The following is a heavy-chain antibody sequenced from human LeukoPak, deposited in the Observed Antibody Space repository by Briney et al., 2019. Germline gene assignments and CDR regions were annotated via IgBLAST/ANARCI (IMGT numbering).Heavy chain of an antibody. CDR3: ARSSGSYYNFDY. Sequence: SVKVSCKASGGTFSSYAISWVRQAPGQGLEWMGGIIPIFGTANYAQKFQGRVTITTDESTSTAYMELNSLRSEDTAVYYCARSSGSYYNFDYWGQGTLVTVSS. CDR1: GGTFSSYA. CDR2: IIPIFGTA. D-gene: IGHD3-10*01. J-gene: IGHJ4*02. V-gene: IGHV1-69*05.